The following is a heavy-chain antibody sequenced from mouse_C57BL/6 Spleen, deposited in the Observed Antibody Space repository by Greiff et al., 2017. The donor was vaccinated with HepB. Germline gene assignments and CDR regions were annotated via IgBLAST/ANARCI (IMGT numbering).Heavy chain of an antibody. J-gene: IGHJ4*01. CDR3: AGEGYYDYDGRSVYAKDY. Sequence: QVQLQQPGAELVKPGASVKLSCKASGYTFTSYWMHWVKQRPGRGLEWIGRIDPNSGGTKYNEKFKSKATLTVDKPSSTAYMQLSSLTSEDSAVCSVAGEGYYDYDGRSVYAKDYWGHGTSVTVSS. CDR1: GYTFTSYW. CDR2: IDPNSGGT. V-gene: IGHV1-72*01. D-gene: IGHD2-4*01.